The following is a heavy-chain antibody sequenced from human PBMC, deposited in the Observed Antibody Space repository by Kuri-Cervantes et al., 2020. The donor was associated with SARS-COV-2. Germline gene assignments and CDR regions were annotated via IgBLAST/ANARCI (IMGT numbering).Heavy chain of an antibody. CDR2: IYTSGST. J-gene: IGHJ4*02. V-gene: IGHV4-61*09. Sequence: CPVSCGSISSGSYYWSWIRQPAGKGLEWIGHIYTSGSTNYNPSLKSRVTISVDTSKNQFSLKLSSVTAADTAVYYCAREEGGYSYGLDYWGQGTLVTVSS. D-gene: IGHD5-18*01. CDR3: AREEGGYSYGLDY. CDR1: CGSISSGSYY.